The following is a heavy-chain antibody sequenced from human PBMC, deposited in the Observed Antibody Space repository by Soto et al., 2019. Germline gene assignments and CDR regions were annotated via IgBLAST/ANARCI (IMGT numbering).Heavy chain of an antibody. CDR3: ARDLNYYGSGSSRRGFDP. CDR1: GGSISSGGYY. J-gene: IGHJ5*02. D-gene: IGHD3-10*01. CDR2: IYYSGST. Sequence: PSETLSLTCTVSGGSISSGGYYWSWIRQHPGKGLEWIGYIYYSGSTYYNPSLKSRVTISVDTSKNQFSLKLSSVTAADTAVYYCARDLNYYGSGSSRRGFDPWGQGTLVTVS. V-gene: IGHV4-31*03.